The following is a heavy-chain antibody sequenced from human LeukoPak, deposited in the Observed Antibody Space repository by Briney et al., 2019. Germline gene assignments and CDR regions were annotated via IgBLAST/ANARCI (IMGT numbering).Heavy chain of an antibody. Sequence: SVTVSCKASGGTFSSYAISWVRQAPGQGLEWMGGIIPIFGTANYAQKFQGRVTITADESTSTAYMELSSLRSDDTAVYYCARRAGHWFDPWGQGTLVTVSS. CDR1: GGTFSSYA. CDR2: IIPIFGTA. CDR3: ARRAGHWFDP. D-gene: IGHD6-19*01. J-gene: IGHJ5*02. V-gene: IGHV1-69*13.